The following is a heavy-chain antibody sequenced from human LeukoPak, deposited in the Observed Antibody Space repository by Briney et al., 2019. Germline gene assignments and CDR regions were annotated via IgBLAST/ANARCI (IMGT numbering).Heavy chain of an antibody. V-gene: IGHV1-18*01. Sequence: GASVKVSCKASGYTSTSYGISWVRQAPGQGLEWMGWISAYNGNTNYAQKLQGRVTMTTDTSTSTAYMELRSLRSDDTAVYYCARPYYYDSSGPFDYWGQGTLVTVSS. J-gene: IGHJ4*02. D-gene: IGHD3-22*01. CDR2: ISAYNGNT. CDR1: GYTSTSYG. CDR3: ARPYYYDSSGPFDY.